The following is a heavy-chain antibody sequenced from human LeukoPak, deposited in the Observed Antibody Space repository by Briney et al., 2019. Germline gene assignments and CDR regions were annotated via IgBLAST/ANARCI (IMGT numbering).Heavy chain of an antibody. CDR2: IKEDGSEK. CDR3: ARPGQRDAFDI. V-gene: IGHV3-7*01. Sequence: GGSLRLSCAASGFIFTNYWMSWVRQAPGKGLEWVANIKEDGSEKHYVDSAKGRFTISRDNAKNSLYLQMNSLRAEDTAVYYCARPGQRDAFDIWGQGTMVTVSS. D-gene: IGHD1-1*01. J-gene: IGHJ3*02. CDR1: GFIFTNYW.